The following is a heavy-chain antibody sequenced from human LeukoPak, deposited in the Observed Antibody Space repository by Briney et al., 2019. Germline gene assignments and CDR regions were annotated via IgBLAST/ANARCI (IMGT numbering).Heavy chain of an antibody. D-gene: IGHD5-18*01. V-gene: IGHV3-23*01. CDR3: AKDRGYSYGYEYYYYGMDV. J-gene: IGHJ6*02. CDR1: GFTFSSYA. CDR2: ISGSGGST. Sequence: GGSLRLSCAASGFTFSSYAMSWVRQAPGKGLEWVSAISGSGGSTYYADSVKGRFTISRDNSKNTLYLQMDSLRAEDTAVYYCAKDRGYSYGYEYYYYGMDVWGQGTTVTVSS.